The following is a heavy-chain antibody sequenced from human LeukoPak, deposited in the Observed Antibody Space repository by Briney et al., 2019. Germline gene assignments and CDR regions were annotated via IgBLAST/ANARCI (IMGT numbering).Heavy chain of an antibody. CDR1: GVSISSSSYY. CDR3: ARDSAPIAAAGTSNWFDP. Sequence: SETLSLTCTVSGVSISSSSYYWGWLRQPRGKGLEWIVSIYYSGSTYYNPSLKSRVTISVDTSKNQFSLKLSSVTAADTAVYYCARDSAPIAAAGTSNWFDPWGQGTLVTVSS. J-gene: IGHJ5*02. V-gene: IGHV4-39*07. D-gene: IGHD6-13*01. CDR2: IYYSGST.